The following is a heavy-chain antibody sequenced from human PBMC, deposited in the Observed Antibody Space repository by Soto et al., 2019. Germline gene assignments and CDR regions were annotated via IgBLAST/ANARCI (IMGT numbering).Heavy chain of an antibody. Sequence: GGSLRLSCAASGFTFSSYGMHWVRQAPGKGLEWVAVISYDGSNKYYADSVKGRFTISRDNSKNTLYLQMNGLRDEDTAVYYCARESPRDGAFDYWGQGTQVTVSS. CDR2: ISYDGSNK. D-gene: IGHD4-17*01. J-gene: IGHJ4*02. CDR3: ARESPRDGAFDY. V-gene: IGHV3-30*03. CDR1: GFTFSSYG.